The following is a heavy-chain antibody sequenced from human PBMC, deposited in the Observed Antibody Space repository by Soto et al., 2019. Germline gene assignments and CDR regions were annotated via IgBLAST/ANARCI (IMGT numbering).Heavy chain of an antibody. CDR1: GFTFGDYA. CDR2: IRSKAYGGTT. Sequence: GGSLRLSCTASGFTFGDYAMSWFRQAPGKGLEWVGFIRSKAYGGTTEYAASVKGRFTISRDDSKSIAYLQMNSLKTEDTAVYYCTSTSIAPFYYYYYGMDVWGQGTTVTVSS. J-gene: IGHJ6*02. CDR3: TSTSIAPFYYYYYGMDV. V-gene: IGHV3-49*03. D-gene: IGHD6-6*01.